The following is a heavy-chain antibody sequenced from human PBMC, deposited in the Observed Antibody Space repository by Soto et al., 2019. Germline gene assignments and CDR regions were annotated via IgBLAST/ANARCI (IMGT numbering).Heavy chain of an antibody. J-gene: IGHJ5*02. D-gene: IGHD2-15*01. CDR2: ISAYTGNT. V-gene: IGHV1-18*01. CDR3: ARDLGCCGGSCYSATYNWFDP. CDR1: GYTFTSYG. Sequence: ASVQVSCKASGYTFTSYGISWVRQAPGQGIEWMGRISAYTGNTNYAQKLHGRVTMNTDTYTSTAYMELRSLRSDDTAVYYCARDLGCCGGSCYSATYNWFDPWGQGTLVTVSS.